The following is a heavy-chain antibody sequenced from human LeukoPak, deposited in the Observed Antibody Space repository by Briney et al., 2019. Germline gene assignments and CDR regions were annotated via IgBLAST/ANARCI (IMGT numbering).Heavy chain of an antibody. CDR3: AREPILGLLKFDP. CDR2: IYHSGST. Sequence: AETLSLTCAVSGGSLSSSNWWSWVRPPPGKGLEGIGEIYHSGSTNYNPSLKSRVTISVDKSKNQFSLKLSSVTAADTAVYYCAREPILGLLKFDPWGQGTLVTVSS. CDR1: GGSLSSSNW. V-gene: IGHV4-4*02. D-gene: IGHD3-9*01. J-gene: IGHJ5*02.